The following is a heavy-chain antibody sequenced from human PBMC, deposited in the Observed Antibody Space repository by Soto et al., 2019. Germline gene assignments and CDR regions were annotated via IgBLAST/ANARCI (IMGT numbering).Heavy chain of an antibody. J-gene: IGHJ4*02. CDR3: ARLGYCSGGSCYSDSLGY. V-gene: IGHV3-30-3*01. Sequence: PGGSLRLSCAASGFTFSSYAMHWVRQAPGKGLEWVAVISYDGSNKYYADSVKGRFTISRDNSKNTLYLQMNSLRAEDTAVYYCARLGYCSGGSCYSDSLGYWGQGTLVTVSS. D-gene: IGHD2-15*01. CDR1: GFTFSSYA. CDR2: ISYDGSNK.